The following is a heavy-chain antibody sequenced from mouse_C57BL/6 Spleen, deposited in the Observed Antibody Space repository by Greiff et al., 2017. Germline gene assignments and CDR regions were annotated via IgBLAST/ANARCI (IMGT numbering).Heavy chain of an antibody. CDR2: IDPSDSYT. D-gene: IGHD2-1*01. Sequence: VQLQQPGAELVMPGASVKLSCKASGYTFTSYWMHWVKQRPGQGLEWIGGIDPSDSYTNYNQKFKGKSTLTVDKSSSTAYMQLSSLTSEDSAVYYCARGNSYYYAMDYWGQGTSVTVSS. V-gene: IGHV1-69*01. CDR1: GYTFTSYW. J-gene: IGHJ4*01. CDR3: ARGNSYYYAMDY.